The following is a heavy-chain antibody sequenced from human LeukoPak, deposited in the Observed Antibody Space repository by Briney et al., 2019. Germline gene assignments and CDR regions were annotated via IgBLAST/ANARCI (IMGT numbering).Heavy chain of an antibody. Sequence: SETLSLTCTVSGGSISSYYWSWIRQPPGKGLEWIGYIYYSGSTNYNPSLKSRVTISVDTSKNQFSLKLSSVTAADTAVYYCARESIAVAGFFDYWGQGTLVTVSS. CDR2: IYYSGST. CDR1: GGSISSYY. CDR3: ARESIAVAGFFDY. J-gene: IGHJ4*02. D-gene: IGHD6-19*01. V-gene: IGHV4-59*12.